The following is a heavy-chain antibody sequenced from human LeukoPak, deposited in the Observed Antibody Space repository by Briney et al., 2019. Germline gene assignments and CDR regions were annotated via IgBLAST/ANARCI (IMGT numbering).Heavy chain of an antibody. CDR2: INTHNGNT. D-gene: IGHD6-13*01. CDR3: ARDTPQHLKRYDY. V-gene: IGHV1-18*01. CDR1: GYNFDKFG. J-gene: IGHJ4*02. Sequence: ASVRVSCKASGYNFDKFGIAWVRQAPGQGLEWMGWINTHNGNTKYAQQYQGRVTMTTDTSTSTVYMELRSLRSDDTAVYFCARDTPQHLKRYDYWGQGTQVTVSS.